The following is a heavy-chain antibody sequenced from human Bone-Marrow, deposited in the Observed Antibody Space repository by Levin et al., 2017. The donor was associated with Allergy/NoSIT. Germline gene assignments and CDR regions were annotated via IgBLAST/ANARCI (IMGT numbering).Heavy chain of an antibody. Sequence: GGSLRLSCAASGFTFSSYGMHWVRQAPGKGLEWVAVIWYDGSNKYYADSVKGRFTISRDNSKNTLYLQMNSLRAEDTAVYYCARAAIFGVVIMWFDYWGQGTLVTVSS. CDR1: GFTFSSYG. CDR3: ARAAIFGVVIMWFDY. V-gene: IGHV3-33*01. D-gene: IGHD3-3*01. CDR2: IWYDGSNK. J-gene: IGHJ4*02.